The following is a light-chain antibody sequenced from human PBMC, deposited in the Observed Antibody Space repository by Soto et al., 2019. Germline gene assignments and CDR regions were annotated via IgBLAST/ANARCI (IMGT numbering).Light chain of an antibody. CDR3: QQYGSSPPWT. CDR1: QSVSSSY. V-gene: IGKV3-20*01. J-gene: IGKJ1*01. Sequence: TLFPQSPGTLSLSPGEGATIAWRASQSVSSSYLAWYQQKPGQAPRLLIYGASSRATGIPDRFSGSVSGTGFTLTISRLEPEDFASYDCQQYGSSPPWTFGQGTKVDIK. CDR2: GAS.